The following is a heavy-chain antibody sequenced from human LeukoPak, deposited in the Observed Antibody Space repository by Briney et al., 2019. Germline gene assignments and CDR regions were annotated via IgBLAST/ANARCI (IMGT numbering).Heavy chain of an antibody. D-gene: IGHD4-11*01. V-gene: IGHV1-69*04. J-gene: IGHJ4*02. CDR1: GYTFTSNY. Sequence: SVKVSCKASGYTFTSNYMHWVRQAPGQGLEWMGRIIPILNIATYAQKFQGRVTITADKSTSTSYMELSSLRSEDTAVYYCARGVGSNYGVDYWGQGTLVTVSS. CDR3: ARGVGSNYGVDY. CDR2: IIPILNIA.